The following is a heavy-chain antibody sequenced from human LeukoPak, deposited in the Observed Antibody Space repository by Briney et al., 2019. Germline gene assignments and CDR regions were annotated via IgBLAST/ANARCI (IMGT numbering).Heavy chain of an antibody. CDR3: ARHRTGDTKVFDY. D-gene: IGHD1-26*01. V-gene: IGHV4-59*08. Sequence: SETLSLTCTVSGGSINNYYWSWIRRPPGKGLEWIGQIYYGGITSYNPSLKSRVTVSVDTSKNQSSLRLSSVTAADTAVYYCARHRTGDTKVFDYWGQGTLVTVSS. CDR1: GGSINNYY. J-gene: IGHJ4*02. CDR2: IYYGGIT.